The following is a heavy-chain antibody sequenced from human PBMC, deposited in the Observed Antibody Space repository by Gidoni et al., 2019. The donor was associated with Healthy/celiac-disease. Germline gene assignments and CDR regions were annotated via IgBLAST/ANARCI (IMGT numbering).Heavy chain of an antibody. D-gene: IGHD1-26*01. CDR2: IKQDGSEK. CDR1: GFTFSSYW. CDR3: ARDRVGATTSPLRY. Sequence: EVQLVESGGGLVQPGGSLRLSCAASGFTFSSYWMSWVRQAPGKGLEWVANIKQDGSEKYYVDSVKGRFTISRDNAKNSLYLQMNSLRAEDTAVYYCARDRVGATTSPLRYWGQGTLVTVSS. V-gene: IGHV3-7*01. J-gene: IGHJ4*02.